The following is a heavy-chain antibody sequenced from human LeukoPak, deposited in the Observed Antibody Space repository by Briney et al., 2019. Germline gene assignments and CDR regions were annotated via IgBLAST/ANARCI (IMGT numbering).Heavy chain of an antibody. Sequence: SETLSLTCTVSGGSISSYYWSWIRQPPGKGLEWIGYIYYSGSTNYNPSLKSRVTISVDTSKNQFSLKLSSVTAADTAVYYCARGYSSGWYEDYWGQGTLVTISS. CDR1: GGSISSYY. D-gene: IGHD6-19*01. CDR3: ARGYSSGWYEDY. V-gene: IGHV4-59*01. J-gene: IGHJ4*02. CDR2: IYYSGST.